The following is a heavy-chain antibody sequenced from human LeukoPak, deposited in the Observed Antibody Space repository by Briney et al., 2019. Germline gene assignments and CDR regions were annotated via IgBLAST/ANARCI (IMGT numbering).Heavy chain of an antibody. J-gene: IGHJ4*02. CDR1: GGSITSGSYY. CDR2: IYTTGST. D-gene: IGHD6-13*01. CDR3: ARHSSSWYRLFDY. Sequence: SETLSLTCTVSGGSITSGSYYWTWIRQPAGKGLEWIGRIYTTGSTNYKPSLKSRVTISVDTSKNQFSLYLSSVTAADTAVYYCARHSSSWYRLFDYWGQGTLVTVSS. V-gene: IGHV4-61*02.